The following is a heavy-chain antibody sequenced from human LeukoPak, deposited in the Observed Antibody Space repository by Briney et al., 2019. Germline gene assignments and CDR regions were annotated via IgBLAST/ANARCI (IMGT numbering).Heavy chain of an antibody. J-gene: IGHJ4*02. D-gene: IGHD2-2*01. Sequence: GASVKVSCKASGYTFTSYGISWVRQAPGQGLEWMGWINPNSGGTNYAQKFQGRVTMTRDTSISTAYMELGRLRSDDTAVYYCATSRGYCSSTSCRDDYYFDYWGQGTLVTVSS. V-gene: IGHV1-2*02. CDR2: INPNSGGT. CDR3: ATSRGYCSSTSCRDDYYFDY. CDR1: GYTFTSYG.